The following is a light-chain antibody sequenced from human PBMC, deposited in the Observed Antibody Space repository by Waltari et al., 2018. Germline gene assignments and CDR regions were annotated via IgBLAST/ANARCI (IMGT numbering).Light chain of an antibody. CDR2: DDN. CDR3: CSYAGSYTWV. V-gene: IGLV2-23*01. Sequence: QSAQTQPASVSGSPGQSITISCTGTSSDVGNDNLVSWYQQYPGKAPKVMIYDDNRRPSGVSDRFSGSKSGNTASLTISGVQAEDEADYYCCSYAGSYTWVFGGGTKLTVL. CDR1: SSDVGNDNL. J-gene: IGLJ3*02.